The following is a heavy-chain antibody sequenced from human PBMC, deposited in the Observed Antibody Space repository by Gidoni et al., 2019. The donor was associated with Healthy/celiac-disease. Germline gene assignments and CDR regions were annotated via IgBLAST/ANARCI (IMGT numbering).Heavy chain of an antibody. CDR1: GVTFSSYA. CDR2: ISPSIGQA. V-gene: IGHV1-69*01. CDR3: ARRSASLTVTSPFDY. J-gene: IGHJ4*01. Sequence: QEQLVQSGAEVKKPGSTVKVYCKASGVTFSSYALSWVRQSPGQGLEWMGEISPSIGQANYAQQSQGRGTINADEATCTSDIELSVLRSDDTAVYYCARRSASLTVTSPFDYLGHGPLVTFSS. D-gene: IGHD4-17*01.